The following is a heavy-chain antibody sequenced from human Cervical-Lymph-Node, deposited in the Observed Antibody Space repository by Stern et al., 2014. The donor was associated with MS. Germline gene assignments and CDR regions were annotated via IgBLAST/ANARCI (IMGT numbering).Heavy chain of an antibody. D-gene: IGHD1-7*01. CDR2: IWYDGSNK. J-gene: IGHJ6*02. CDR3: ARDLIGTTYYGMDV. V-gene: IGHV3-33*01. Sequence: MQLVESGGGVVQPGRSLRLSCAASGFTFSSSGMHWVRQAPGKGLEWVSVIWYDGSNKYYADSVKGRFTISRDNSKNTLYLQMNSLRAEDTAVYYCARDLIGTTYYGMDVWGQGTTVTVSS. CDR1: GFTFSSSG.